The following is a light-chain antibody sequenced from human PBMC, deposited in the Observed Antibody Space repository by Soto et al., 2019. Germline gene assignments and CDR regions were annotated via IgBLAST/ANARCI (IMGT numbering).Light chain of an antibody. CDR2: GAS. J-gene: IGKJ2*01. Sequence: EIVLTQSPGTLSLSPGERATLSCRASQSVSSSYLAWYQQKPGQAPRLLIYGASSRATGIPDRFSGSGCGTYFSLTISRLEPEDFAVYYCQQFRNSPPYTFGQGTKLEIK. CDR1: QSVSSSY. CDR3: QQFRNSPPYT. V-gene: IGKV3-20*01.